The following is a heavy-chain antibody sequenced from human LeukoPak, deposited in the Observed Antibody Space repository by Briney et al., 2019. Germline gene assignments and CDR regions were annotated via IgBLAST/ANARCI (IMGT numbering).Heavy chain of an antibody. CDR1: GFTFSIFW. V-gene: IGHV3-21*01. J-gene: IGHJ4*02. Sequence: GGSLRLSCAASGFTFSIFWMSWVRQAPGKGLEWVSSISSSSSYIYYADSVKGRFTISRDNAKNSLYLQMNSLRAEDTAVYYCARDPLWFGESDYYFDYWGQGTLVTVSS. CDR2: ISSSSSYI. D-gene: IGHD3-10*01. CDR3: ARDPLWFGESDYYFDY.